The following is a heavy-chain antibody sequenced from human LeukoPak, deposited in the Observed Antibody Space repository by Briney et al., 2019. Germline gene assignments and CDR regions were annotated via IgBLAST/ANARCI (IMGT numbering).Heavy chain of an antibody. D-gene: IGHD6-19*01. CDR3: AKDIGYVAGDEVYNWFDP. J-gene: IGHJ5*02. V-gene: IGHV3-9*01. CDR1: GFTFDDYA. CDR2: ISWNSGSI. Sequence: GGSLRLSCAASGFTFDDYAMHWVRQAPGKGLEWVSGISWNSGSIGYADSVKGRFTISRDNAKNSLYLQMNSLRAEDTALYYCAKDIGYVAGDEVYNWFDPWGQGTLVTVSS.